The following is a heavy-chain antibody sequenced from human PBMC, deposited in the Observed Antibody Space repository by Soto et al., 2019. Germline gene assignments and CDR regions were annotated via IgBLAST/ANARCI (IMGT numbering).Heavy chain of an antibody. CDR1: GGTFSSYA. CDR3: ARDGRRYSDSSGYFYYANFAY. V-gene: IGHV1-69*13. Sequence: GASVKVSCKASGGTFSSYAISWVRQAPGQGLEWMGGIIPIFGTANYAQKFQGRVTITADESTSTAYMELSSLRSEDTAVYYCARDGRRYSDSSGYFYYANFAYWGQGTLVTVSS. J-gene: IGHJ4*02. CDR2: IIPIFGTA. D-gene: IGHD3-22*01.